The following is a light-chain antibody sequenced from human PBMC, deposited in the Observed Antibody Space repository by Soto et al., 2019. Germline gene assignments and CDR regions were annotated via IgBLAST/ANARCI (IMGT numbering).Light chain of an antibody. J-gene: IGLJ2*01. CDR1: SSDVGGYNY. CDR2: EVS. CDR3: SSYTSSSSVV. V-gene: IGLV2-14*01. Sequence: QSALTQPASVSGSPGQSITISCTGTSSDVGGYNYVSWYQQHPGKAPKLMIYEVSNRPSGVSNRFSGSKSVNTASLTISGLQAEDEADYYCSSYTSSSSVVFGGGTQLNVL.